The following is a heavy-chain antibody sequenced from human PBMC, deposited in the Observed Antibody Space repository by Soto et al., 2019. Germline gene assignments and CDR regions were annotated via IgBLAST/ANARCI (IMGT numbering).Heavy chain of an antibody. Sequence: PGGSLRLSCAASGFTFSNYGMHWVRQAPGKGLEWMAVIWYDGSNKYYAYSVKGRFTISRDDSKNTLYLQMNSLRAEDTAVYYCARDHSGYYFDYWGQGTLVTVSS. D-gene: IGHD5-12*01. CDR1: GFTFSNYG. V-gene: IGHV3-33*01. CDR3: ARDHSGYYFDY. CDR2: IWYDGSNK. J-gene: IGHJ4*02.